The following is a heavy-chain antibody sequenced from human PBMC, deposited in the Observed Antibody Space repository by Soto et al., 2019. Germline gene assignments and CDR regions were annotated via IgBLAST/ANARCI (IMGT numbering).Heavy chain of an antibody. CDR1: GGSVSSFC. D-gene: IGHD6-13*01. CDR2: VCSSGST. Sequence: SETLSLTCYVSGGSVSSFCWTWIRQSPGKGLESIGYVCSSGSTNYNPSLESRVAISVDTSKNQFSLKLTSVTAADTAVYYCARRGSSWSVYYYYGMDVWGQGTTVTVSS. V-gene: IGHV4-4*08. J-gene: IGHJ6*02. CDR3: ARRGSSWSVYYYYGMDV.